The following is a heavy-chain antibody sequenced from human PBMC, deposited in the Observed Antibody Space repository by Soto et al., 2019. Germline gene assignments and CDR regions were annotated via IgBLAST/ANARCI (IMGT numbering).Heavy chain of an antibody. CDR2: ISGSGGST. V-gene: IGHV3-23*01. J-gene: IGHJ4*02. D-gene: IGHD2-2*01. Sequence: GGSLRLSCAASGFTFSSYAMSWVRQAPGKGLEWVSAISGSGGSTYYADSVKGRFTISRDNSKNTLYLQMNSLRAEDTAVYYCAKDWDIVVVPAAIGAYYFDYWGQGTLVTVSS. CDR1: GFTFSSYA. CDR3: AKDWDIVVVPAAIGAYYFDY.